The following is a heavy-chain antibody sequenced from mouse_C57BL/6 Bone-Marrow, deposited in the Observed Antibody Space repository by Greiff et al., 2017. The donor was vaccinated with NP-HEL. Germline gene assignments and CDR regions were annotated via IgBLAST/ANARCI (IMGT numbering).Heavy chain of an antibody. CDR1: GFTFSSYG. CDR3: ARHSAWFAY. J-gene: IGHJ3*01. CDR2: ISSGGSYT. V-gene: IGHV5-6*01. Sequence: EVQGVESGGDLVKPGGSLKLSCAASGFTFSSYGMSWVRQTPDKRLEWVATISSGGSYTYYPDSVKGRFTISRDNDKNTLYLQMSSLKSEDTAMYYCARHSAWFAYWGQGTLVTVSA.